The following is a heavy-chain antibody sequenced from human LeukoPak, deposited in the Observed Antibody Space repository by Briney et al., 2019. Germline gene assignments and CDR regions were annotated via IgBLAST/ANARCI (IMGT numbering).Heavy chain of an antibody. D-gene: IGHD2-2*01. CDR3: ARDRCSSTSCYRVNNWFDP. CDR1: GGTFSSYA. V-gene: IGHV1-69*04. CDR2: IIPIFGIA. J-gene: IGHJ5*02. Sequence: SVKVSCKASGGTFSSYAISWVRQAPGQGLEWMGRIIPIFGIANYAQKFQGRVTITADKSTSTAHMELSSLRSEDTAVYYCARDRCSSTSCYRVNNWFDPWGQGTLVTVSS.